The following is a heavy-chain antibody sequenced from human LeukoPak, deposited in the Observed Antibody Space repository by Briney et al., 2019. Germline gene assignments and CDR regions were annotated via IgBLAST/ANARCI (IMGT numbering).Heavy chain of an antibody. D-gene: IGHD1-26*01. V-gene: IGHV4-34*01. CDR2: INHGGST. J-gene: IGHJ4*02. CDR1: GGSFSGYY. Sequence: SETLSLTCAVSGGSFSGYYWSWLRPPPGKGLEWIGEINHGGSTNYNPSLKSRVTISVDTSKNQFSLKLSSVTAADTAVYYCARGSPFYSGSYYTTTIYDFWGQGTLVTVSS. CDR3: ARGSPFYSGSYYTTTIYDF.